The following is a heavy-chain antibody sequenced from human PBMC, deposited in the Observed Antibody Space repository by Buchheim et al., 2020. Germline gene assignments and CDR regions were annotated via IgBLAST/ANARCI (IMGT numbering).Heavy chain of an antibody. V-gene: IGHV3-7*01. CDR3: AREGSTSSIYFDY. CDR2: IKKDGREK. J-gene: IGHJ4*02. D-gene: IGHD1-26*01. CDR1: GFTFSSYG. Sequence: VQLVESGGGVVQPGRSLRLSCAASGFTFSSYGMHWVRQAPGKGLEWVANIKKDGREKYYVDSVKGRFTISRDKPKNSLYLQMNSLRAEDTAVYYCAREGSTSSIYFDYWGQGTL.